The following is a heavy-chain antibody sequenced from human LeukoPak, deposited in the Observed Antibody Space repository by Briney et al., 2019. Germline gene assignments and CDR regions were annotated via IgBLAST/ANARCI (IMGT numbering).Heavy chain of an antibody. V-gene: IGHV3-48*01. Sequence: GGSLRLSCAASGFTFSSYSMNWVRQAPGKGLEWVSHISSSSSSIYYADSVKGQFTISRDNAKNSLYLQMNSLRAEDTAVYYCARDLSPRRQLDNWGQGTLVTVSS. J-gene: IGHJ4*02. CDR3: ARDLSPRRQLDN. CDR2: ISSSSSSI. D-gene: IGHD6-6*01. CDR1: GFTFSSYS.